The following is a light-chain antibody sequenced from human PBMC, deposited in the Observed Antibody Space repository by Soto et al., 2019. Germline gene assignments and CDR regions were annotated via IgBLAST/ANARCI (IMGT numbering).Light chain of an antibody. CDR3: QQYNNWPPFT. V-gene: IGKV3-11*01. Sequence: EVVLTQSPATLSLSPGERATLSCRASENVRTFVDWYQQKPGQAPRLLIYGASNRATGIPARFSGSGSGTDFTLTISSLQSEDFAVYYCQQYNNWPPFTFGQGTKLEIK. CDR2: GAS. CDR1: ENVRTF. J-gene: IGKJ2*01.